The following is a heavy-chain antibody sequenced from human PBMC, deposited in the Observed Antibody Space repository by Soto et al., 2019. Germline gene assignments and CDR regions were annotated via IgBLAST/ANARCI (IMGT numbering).Heavy chain of an antibody. CDR1: GFSFTNTW. D-gene: IGHD4-17*01. CDR2: IKSQGDGGTR. J-gene: IGHJ5*02. CDR3: TTARGDYRPVDP. Sequence: GGSLSLSCAASGFSFTNTWMNWVRQAPGKGLEWVGRIKSQGDGGTREYAEPVKGRFTISRDDSTSTLYLEMNSLKVEDTAVYYCTTARGDYRPVDPWGQGTLVTVSS. V-gene: IGHV3-15*01.